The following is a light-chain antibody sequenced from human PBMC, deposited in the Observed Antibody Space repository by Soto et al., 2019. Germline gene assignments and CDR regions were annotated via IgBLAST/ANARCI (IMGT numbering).Light chain of an antibody. CDR2: LRS. CDR1: QSLLHNNGYNF. Sequence: DIVMTQSPLSLPVTPGEPASISCRSNQSLLHNNGYNFLDWYLQKPGQSPQLLIYLRSNRASGVSDRFSGSGAATDFTLKISSVEAEDFGVYYCMQALQTPFIFGPGTKVDI. CDR3: MQALQTPFI. V-gene: IGKV2-28*01. J-gene: IGKJ3*01.